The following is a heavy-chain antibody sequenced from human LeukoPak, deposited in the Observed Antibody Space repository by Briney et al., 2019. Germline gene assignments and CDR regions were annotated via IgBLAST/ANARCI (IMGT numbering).Heavy chain of an antibody. Sequence: GESLKISRKGRVYSFTTYWVAWVRRVPGKDLEWMGIIYPDDSDTRYNPSFRGHVTISADKSINTAYLQWNSLRASDTAIYYCARLHTVVRFLDFWGHGTQVTVSS. CDR2: IYPDDSDT. CDR1: VYSFTTYW. CDR3: ARLHTVVRFLDF. V-gene: IGHV5-51*01. D-gene: IGHD2-21*01. J-gene: IGHJ4*01.